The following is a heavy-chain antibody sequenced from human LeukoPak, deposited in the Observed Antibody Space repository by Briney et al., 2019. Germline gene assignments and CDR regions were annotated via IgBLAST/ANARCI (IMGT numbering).Heavy chain of an antibody. D-gene: IGHD3-3*01. CDR2: MKQDGSEK. CDR1: GFSFSTHS. V-gene: IGHV3-7*01. Sequence: PGGSLRLSCAASGFSFSTHSMNWVRQASGKGLEWVANMKQDGSEKSYVDSVKGRFTISRDNARNSLYLQMNSLRVEDTAVYYCARKDDFWSGYNPPGFDYWGQGTLVTVSS. CDR3: ARKDDFWSGYNPPGFDY. J-gene: IGHJ4*02.